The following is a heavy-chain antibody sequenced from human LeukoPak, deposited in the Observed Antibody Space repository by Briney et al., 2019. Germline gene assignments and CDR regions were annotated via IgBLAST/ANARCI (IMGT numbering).Heavy chain of an antibody. CDR3: ARRNYYDSSGSDY. CDR1: GGSISTYY. D-gene: IGHD3-22*01. Sequence: SETLSLTCTVSGGSISTYYWSWIRQPPGKGLEWIGEINHSGSTNYNPSLKSRVTISVDTSKNQFSLKLSSVTAADTAVYYCARRNYYDSSGSDYWGQGTLVTVSS. J-gene: IGHJ4*02. CDR2: INHSGST. V-gene: IGHV4-34*01.